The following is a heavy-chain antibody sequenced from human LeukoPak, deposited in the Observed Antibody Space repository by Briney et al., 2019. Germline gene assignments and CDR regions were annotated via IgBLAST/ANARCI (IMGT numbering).Heavy chain of an antibody. CDR3: AAADYYDSSGYYPYAFHI. D-gene: IGHD3-22*01. J-gene: IGHJ3*02. CDR2: VVVGSGNT. V-gene: IGHV1-58*02. CDR1: GFTFTRSA. Sequence: SVKVSCKASGFTFTRSAMQWVRQARGQRLEWIGWVVVGSGNTNYAQKFQERVTITRDMSTSTAYMELSSLRSEDTAVYFCAAADYYDSSGYYPYAFHIWGQGTMVTVSS.